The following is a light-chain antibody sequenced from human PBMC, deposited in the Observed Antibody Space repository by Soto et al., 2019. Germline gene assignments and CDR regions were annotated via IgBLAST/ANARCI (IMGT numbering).Light chain of an antibody. CDR1: QSVSSSY. Sequence: EIVLTQSPGTLSLSPGERATLCCRASQSVSSSYLAWYQRKPGQAPRLLIYGASSRATGIPDRFSGSGSGTDFTLTISRLEPEDFAVYYCQQYGSSLITFGQGTRLEIK. CDR3: QQYGSSLIT. J-gene: IGKJ5*01. CDR2: GAS. V-gene: IGKV3-20*01.